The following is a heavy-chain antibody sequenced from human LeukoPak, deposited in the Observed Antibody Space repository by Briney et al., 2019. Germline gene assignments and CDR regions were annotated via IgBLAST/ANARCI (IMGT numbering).Heavy chain of an antibody. CDR3: ARDIRSWADRDYYYYMDV. CDR1: GFTFSSYS. J-gene: IGHJ6*03. D-gene: IGHD3-3*01. V-gene: IGHV3-48*01. CDR2: ISSSSSTI. Sequence: PGGSLRLSCAASGFTFSSYSMNWVRQAPGKGLEWVSYISSSSSTIYYADSVKGRFTISRDNAKNSLYLQMNSLRAEDTAVYYCARDIRSWADRDYYYYMDVWGKGTTVTVSS.